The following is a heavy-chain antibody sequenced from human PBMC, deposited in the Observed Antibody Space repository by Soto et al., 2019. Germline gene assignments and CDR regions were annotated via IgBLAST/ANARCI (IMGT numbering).Heavy chain of an antibody. J-gene: IGHJ1*01. CDR2: IYYSGST. D-gene: IGHD2-15*01. V-gene: IGHV4-59*01. CDR1: GGSISSYY. CDR3: ARGRPGYCSGGSCYSQGSIFKH. Sequence: SETLSLTCTVSGGSISSYYWSWIRQPPGKGLEWIGYIYYSGSTNYNPSLKSRVTISVDTSKNQFSLKLSSVTAADTAVYYCARGRPGYCSGGSCYSQGSIFKHWGQGTLVTVS.